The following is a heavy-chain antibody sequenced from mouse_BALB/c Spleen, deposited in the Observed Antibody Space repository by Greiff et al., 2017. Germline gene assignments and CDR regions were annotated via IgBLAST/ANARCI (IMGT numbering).Heavy chain of an antibody. J-gene: IGHJ3*01. D-gene: IGHD1-1*01. CDR1: GYAFTNYL. Sequence: VQLQQSGAELVRPGTSVKVSCKASGYAFTNYLIEWVKQRPGQGLEWIGVINPGSGGTNYNEKFKGKATLTADKSSSTAYMQLSSLTSDDSAVYFCASYYGSLWFAYWGQGTLVTVAA. CDR3: ASYYGSLWFAY. V-gene: IGHV1-54*01. CDR2: INPGSGGT.